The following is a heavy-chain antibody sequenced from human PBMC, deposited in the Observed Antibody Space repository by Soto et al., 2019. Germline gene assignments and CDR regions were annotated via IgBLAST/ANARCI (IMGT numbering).Heavy chain of an antibody. Sequence: QITLKESGPTLVKPTQTLTLTCSFSGFALNTTGLGVGWIRQPPGKALEWLALIYWDGDARYSPSLKTRLTITKDTSKNQVVLTMTNMDPVDTATYYCASWDFDTFDIWSQGTMVTVSS. CDR2: IYWDGDA. CDR1: GFALNTTGLG. CDR3: ASWDFDTFDI. J-gene: IGHJ3*02. V-gene: IGHV2-5*02. D-gene: IGHD1-26*01.